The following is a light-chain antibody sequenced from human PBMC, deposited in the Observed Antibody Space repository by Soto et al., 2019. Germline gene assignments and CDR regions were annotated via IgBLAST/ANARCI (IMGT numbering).Light chain of an antibody. CDR2: GAS. CDR1: HSVSSN. CDR3: QQYNNWPPNT. J-gene: IGKJ5*01. V-gene: IGKV3-15*01. Sequence: EIVMTQSPATLSVSPGERATLSCRASHSVSSNLDWYQQKPGQAPRLLIYGASTRAAGIPARFSGSGSGTEFTLTISSLESEDFAVYYCQQYNNWPPNTFGQGTRLEIK.